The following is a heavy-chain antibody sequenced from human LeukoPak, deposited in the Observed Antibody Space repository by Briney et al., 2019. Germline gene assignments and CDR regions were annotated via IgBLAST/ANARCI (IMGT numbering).Heavy chain of an antibody. CDR3: ARAIAAAALGAFDI. D-gene: IGHD6-13*01. Sequence: GASVKVSCKASGYTFSSYAITWGRQAPGQGLEWMGWISAYNGNTNYAQKLQGRVTMTTDTSTSAAYMELRSLRSDDTAVYYCARAIAAAALGAFDIWGQGTMVTVSS. CDR1: GYTFSSYA. CDR2: ISAYNGNT. V-gene: IGHV1-18*01. J-gene: IGHJ3*02.